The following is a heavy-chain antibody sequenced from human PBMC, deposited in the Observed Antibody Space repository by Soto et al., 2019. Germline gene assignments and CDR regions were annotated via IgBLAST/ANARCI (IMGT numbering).Heavy chain of an antibody. CDR3: ARGVTAGVDY. D-gene: IGHD1-26*01. J-gene: IGHJ4*02. Sequence: VSVKVSCKASGYSFTSLDINWVRQTTGQGLEWMGWMQPSSGRTGYAQKFQGRVTMTRDTSINTAYMELSSLTSDETAFYYCARGVTAGVDYWGKGTLVTVSS. CDR1: GYSFTSLD. CDR2: MQPSSGRT. V-gene: IGHV1-8*01.